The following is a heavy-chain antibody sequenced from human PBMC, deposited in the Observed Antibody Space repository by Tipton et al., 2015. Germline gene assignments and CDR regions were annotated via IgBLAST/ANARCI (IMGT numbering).Heavy chain of an antibody. V-gene: IGHV4-59*01. J-gene: IGHJ6*02. D-gene: IGHD2-15*01. Sequence: TLSLTCTVSGGSMNYFYWSWIRQPPGKGLEWIGYIYYSGSTNYNPSLKSRVTISVDASKNQFSLKLSSVTAADTAVHYCAREGGYCSGGSCYNRDYYYYGMDVWGQGTTVTVSS. CDR3: AREGGYCSGGSCYNRDYYYYGMDV. CDR1: GGSMNYFY. CDR2: IYYSGST.